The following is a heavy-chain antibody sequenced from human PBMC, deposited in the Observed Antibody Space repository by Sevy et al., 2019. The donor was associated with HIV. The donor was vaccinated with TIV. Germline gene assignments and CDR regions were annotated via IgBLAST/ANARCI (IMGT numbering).Heavy chain of an antibody. CDR3: ARGGGSYSNYFDY. D-gene: IGHD1-26*01. Sequence: GGSLRLSCAASGFTFSSYSMNWVRQAPGKGLEWVSYISSNSSTIYYADSVKGRFTISRDNAKNSLYLQMNSLRAEDTAVYYCARGGGSYSNYFDYWGQGTLVTVSS. V-gene: IGHV3-48*01. CDR1: GFTFSSYS. CDR2: ISSNSSTI. J-gene: IGHJ4*02.